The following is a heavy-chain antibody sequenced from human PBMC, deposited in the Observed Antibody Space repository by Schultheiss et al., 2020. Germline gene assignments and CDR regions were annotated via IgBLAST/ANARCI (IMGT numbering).Heavy chain of an antibody. D-gene: IGHD3-9*01. CDR2: IYSGGST. CDR1: GFTISSNY. CDR3: AKYPYYDILTGYYRRYFDL. Sequence: GGSLRLSCAASGFTISSNYMSWVRQAPGKGLEWVSVIYSGGSTYYADSVKGRFTISRDNSKNTLYLQMNSLRAEDTAVYYCAKYPYYDILTGYYRRYFDLWGRGTLVTVSS. V-gene: IGHV3-66*01. J-gene: IGHJ2*01.